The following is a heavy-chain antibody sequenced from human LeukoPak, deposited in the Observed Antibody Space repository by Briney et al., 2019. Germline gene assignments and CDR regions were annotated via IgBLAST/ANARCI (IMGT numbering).Heavy chain of an antibody. Sequence: SETLSLTCTVSGGSISSYYWSWIRQPPGKGLEWIGYIYYSGSTNYNPSLKSRVTISVDTSKNQFSLKLSSVTAADTAVYYCARARWGGMAVAVYDYWGQGTLVTVSS. V-gene: IGHV4-59*01. CDR3: ARARWGGMAVAVYDY. J-gene: IGHJ4*02. CDR2: IYYSGST. CDR1: GGSISSYY. D-gene: IGHD6-19*01.